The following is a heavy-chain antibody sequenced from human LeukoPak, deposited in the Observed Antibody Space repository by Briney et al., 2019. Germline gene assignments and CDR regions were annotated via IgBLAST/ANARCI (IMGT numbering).Heavy chain of an antibody. D-gene: IGHD6-13*01. CDR3: ARGLRIAAAGFDY. V-gene: IGHV4-34*01. Sequence: SETLSLTCAVCGGSFSGYYWSWIRQPPGKGLEWIGEINHSGSTNYNPSLKSRVTISVDTSKNQFSLKLSSVTAADTAVYYCARGLRIAAAGFDYWGQGTLVTVSS. J-gene: IGHJ4*02. CDR1: GGSFSGYY. CDR2: INHSGST.